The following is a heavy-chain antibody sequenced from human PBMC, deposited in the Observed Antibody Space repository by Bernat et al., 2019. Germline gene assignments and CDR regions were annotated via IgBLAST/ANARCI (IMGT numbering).Heavy chain of an antibody. Sequence: QLQLQESGPGLVKPSETLSLTCTVSGGSISSSSYYWGWIRQPPGKGLEWIGSIYYSGSTYYNPSLKSRVTISVDTSKNQFSLKLSSVTAADTAVYHCASFENAPVVVVDNLGYFDYWGQGTLVTVSS. V-gene: IGHV4-39*01. CDR1: GGSISSSSYY. J-gene: IGHJ4*02. CDR2: IYYSGST. CDR3: ASFENAPVVVVDNLGYFDY. D-gene: IGHD2-15*01.